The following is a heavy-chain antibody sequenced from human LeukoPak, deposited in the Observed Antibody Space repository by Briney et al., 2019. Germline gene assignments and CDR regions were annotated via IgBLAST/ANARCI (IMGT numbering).Heavy chain of an antibody. CDR2: IYYSGST. J-gene: IGHJ4*02. CDR1: GGSLSNYY. Sequence: PSETLSLTCTVSGGSLSNYYWSWIRQPPGKGLEWIGYIYYSGSTSYYPSFESRVTISVDASKTQFSLKLSSVTAADTAVYYCARHLRNSFFDYWGQGTLVTVSS. CDR3: ARHLRNSFFDY. V-gene: IGHV4-59*08. D-gene: IGHD2/OR15-2a*01.